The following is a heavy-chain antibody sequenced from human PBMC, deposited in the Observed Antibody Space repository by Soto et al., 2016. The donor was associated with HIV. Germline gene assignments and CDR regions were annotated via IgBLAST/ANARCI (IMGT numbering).Heavy chain of an antibody. D-gene: IGHD3-3*02. CDR1: GYTFTDYY. J-gene: IGHJ6*03. V-gene: IGHV1-69-2*01. Sequence: EVQLVQSGAEVKKPGATVKISCKVSGYTFTDYYMHWVQQAPGKGLEWMGLVDPEDGETIYAEKFQGRVTITADTSTDTAYMELSSLRSEDTAVYYCATGISLSRISTGWYYYYMDVWGKGTTVTVSS. CDR3: ATGISLSRISTGWYYYYMDV. CDR2: VDPEDGET.